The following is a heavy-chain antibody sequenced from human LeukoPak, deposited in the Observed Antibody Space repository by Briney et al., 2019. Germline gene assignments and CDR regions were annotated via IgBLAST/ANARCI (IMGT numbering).Heavy chain of an antibody. V-gene: IGHV4-39*01. J-gene: IGHJ4*02. CDR1: GGSISSSSYY. CDR2: IYYSGST. Sequence: SETLSLTCTVSGGSISSSSYYWGWIRQPPGKGLEWIGSIYYSGSTNYNPSLKSRVTISVDTSKNQFSLKLSSVTAADTAVYYCASLHQVRGLTVFDYWGQGALVTVSS. CDR3: ASLHQVRGLTVFDY. D-gene: IGHD3-10*01.